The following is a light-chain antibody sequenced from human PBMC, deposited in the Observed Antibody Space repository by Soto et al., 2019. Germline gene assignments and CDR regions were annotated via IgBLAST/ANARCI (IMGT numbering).Light chain of an antibody. CDR3: QQYGSSPT. CDR2: GAS. J-gene: IGKJ5*01. Sequence: EIVLTQSPATLSLSPRERATLSRRASQSLSRIYFAWYQQTPGQAPSLLIYGASNRATGIPDRLSGSGSGTEFTLTISRLEPEDFAVYYCQQYGSSPTFGQGTRLEIK. CDR1: QSLSRIY. V-gene: IGKV3-20*01.